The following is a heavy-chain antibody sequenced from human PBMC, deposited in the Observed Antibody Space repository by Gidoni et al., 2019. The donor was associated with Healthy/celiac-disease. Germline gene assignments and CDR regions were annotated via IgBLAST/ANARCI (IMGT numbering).Heavy chain of an antibody. V-gene: IGHV1-69*06. J-gene: IGHJ4*02. CDR2: IIPIFGTA. CDR1: GGTFSSYA. CDR3: ARGPLPDGDHDY. Sequence: QVQLVQSGAAVKKPASSLTVSCKASGGTFSSYAISWVRQAPGHGLEWMGGIIPIFGTANYAQKFQGRVTITADKSTSTAYMELSSLRSEDTDVYYCARGPLPDGDHDYWGQGTLVTVSS. D-gene: IGHD4-17*01.